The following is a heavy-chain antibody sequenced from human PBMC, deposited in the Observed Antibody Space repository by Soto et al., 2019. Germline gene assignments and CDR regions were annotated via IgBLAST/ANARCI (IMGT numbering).Heavy chain of an antibody. CDR1: GGSISGGGYY. CDR3: ARAWPAAAGWANWFDL. J-gene: IGHJ5*02. Sequence: QVQLQESGPGLVEPSQTLSLTCIVSGGSISGGGYYWSWIRQHPGKGLEWIGYIHYSGTTYYNPSLKGRLTRSGDTSKTQFSLKLSSVTAADTAVYYCARAWPAAAGWANWFDLWGQGTLVTVSS. D-gene: IGHD6-13*01. V-gene: IGHV4-31*03. CDR2: IHYSGTT.